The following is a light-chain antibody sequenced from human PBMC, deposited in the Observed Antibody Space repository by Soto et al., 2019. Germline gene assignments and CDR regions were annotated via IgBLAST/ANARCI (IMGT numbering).Light chain of an antibody. CDR1: QGVTPAY. CDR2: GAS. V-gene: IGKV3-20*01. CDR3: QQYRGSPLFT. J-gene: IGKJ3*01. Sequence: EIVLTQSPGTLSLSPGERATLSCRASQGVTPAYLAWYQHKPGQAPRLLIYGASNRATGIPDRFSGSRSGSDFTLTISILEPEAFAVYSCQQYRGSPLFTFGPGTRVDFK.